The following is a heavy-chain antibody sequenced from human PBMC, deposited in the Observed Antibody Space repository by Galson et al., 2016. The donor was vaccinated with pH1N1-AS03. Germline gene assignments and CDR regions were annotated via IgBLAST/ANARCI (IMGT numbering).Heavy chain of an antibody. D-gene: IGHD6-19*01. V-gene: IGHV4-59*08. CDR1: GGSISSYY. CDR3: ARLDSSGWYSVDY. Sequence: LSLTCTVSGGSISSYYWSWIRQPPGKGLEWIGYIFYSGSTFYNASLKSRDTISVDTSKNQFSLKLRSVTAADTAVYYCARLDSSGWYSVDYWGQGNMVIVSS. J-gene: IGHJ4*02. CDR2: IFYSGST.